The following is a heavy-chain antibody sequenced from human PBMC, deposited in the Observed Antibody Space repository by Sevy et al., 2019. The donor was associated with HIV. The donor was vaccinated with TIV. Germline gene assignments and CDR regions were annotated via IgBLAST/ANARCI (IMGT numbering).Heavy chain of an antibody. D-gene: IGHD6-13*01. Sequence: SETLSLTCAVSGYSISSGYYWGWIRQPPGKGLEWIGSIYHSGSTYYNPSLKSRVTISVDTSKNQFSLKLSSVTAADTAVYYCARVLGSSWSRVDYWGQGTLVTVSS. CDR1: GYSISSGYY. CDR3: ARVLGSSWSRVDY. J-gene: IGHJ4*02. V-gene: IGHV4-38-2*01. CDR2: IYHSGST.